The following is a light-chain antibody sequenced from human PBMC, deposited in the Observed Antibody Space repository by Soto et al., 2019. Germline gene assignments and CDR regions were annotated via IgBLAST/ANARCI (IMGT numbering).Light chain of an antibody. CDR1: SNDVGGYKY. Sequence: QSALTQPPSASGSPGQSVTISCTGTSNDVGGYKYVSWYQQHPGKAPKLMIYEVTQRPSGIPDRFSGSKSGNTAYLTVSGLQVDDDADYFCSSDAGTNDYVVFGGGTKVTVL. CDR2: EVT. V-gene: IGLV2-8*01. J-gene: IGLJ2*01. CDR3: SSDAGTNDYVV.